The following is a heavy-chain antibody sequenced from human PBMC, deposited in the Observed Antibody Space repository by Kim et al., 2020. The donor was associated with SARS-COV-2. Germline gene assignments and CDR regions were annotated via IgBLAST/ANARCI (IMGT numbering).Heavy chain of an antibody. J-gene: IGHJ5*02. CDR1: GYALTDSV. CDR3: AKEVGTSGSVGYFDP. Sequence: GGSLRLSCTVSGYALTDSVIHWVRQAPGKGLEWLALISTDGHNRPHADSVKGRYTISRDTSKNTVFLDMNSLRTDDVDVYYCAKEVGTSGSVGYFDPLGHGPPFFVSS. V-gene: IGHV3-30*18. D-gene: IGHD6-19*01. CDR2: ISTDGHNR.